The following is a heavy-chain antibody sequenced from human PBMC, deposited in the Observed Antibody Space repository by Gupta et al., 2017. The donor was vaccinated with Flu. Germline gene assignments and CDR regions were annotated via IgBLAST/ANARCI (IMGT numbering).Heavy chain of an antibody. D-gene: IGHD2-2*01. CDR3: AKGGARYCSTGSGSYYAMDV. CDR2: ISNDGRNK. V-gene: IGHV3-30*18. Sequence: VQLVESGGGLVQPGRSLELSCAASGFTFRNYVLQWVRQAPGKGLDWVAVISNDGRNKYFADSVKARFTIYRDKCKITLYLKMNSLSPEDPSVYYCAKGGARYCSTGSGSYYAMDVWGQGTMVTVS. CDR1: GFTFRNYV. J-gene: IGHJ6*02.